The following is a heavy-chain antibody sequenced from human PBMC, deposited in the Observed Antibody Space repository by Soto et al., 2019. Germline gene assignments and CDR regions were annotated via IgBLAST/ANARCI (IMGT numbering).Heavy chain of an antibody. D-gene: IGHD6-6*01. J-gene: IGHJ4*02. CDR1: GFTFSSYG. CDR3: ARGGPYSSSEVDY. V-gene: IGHV3-74*01. CDR2: VNGDGSST. Sequence: GGSLRLSCAASGFTFSSYGMHWVRQAPGKGLVWVSRVNGDGSSTSYADSVKGRFTISRDNAKNTLYLQMNSLRVEDTAVYYCARGGPYSSSEVDYWGQGTLVTVSS.